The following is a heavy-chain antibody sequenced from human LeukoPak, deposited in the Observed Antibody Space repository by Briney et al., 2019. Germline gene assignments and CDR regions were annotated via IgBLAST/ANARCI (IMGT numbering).Heavy chain of an antibody. CDR3: ARNNYDYVWGSYRYIWFDP. CDR2: INHSGTS. V-gene: IGHV4-34*01. J-gene: IGHJ5*02. CDR1: GGSFSGYC. D-gene: IGHD3-16*02. Sequence: SETLSLTCAVSGGSFSGYCWTWIRQPPGKGLEWIGEINHSGTSDYNPSLKGRVTISIDTSKSLFSLTLTSVTAADTAVYYCARNNYDYVWGSYRYIWFDPWGQGTLVTVSS.